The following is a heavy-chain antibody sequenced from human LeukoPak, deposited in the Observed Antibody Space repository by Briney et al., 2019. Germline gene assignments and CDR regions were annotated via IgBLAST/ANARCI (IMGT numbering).Heavy chain of an antibody. CDR3: ARDRGSSSPSVAFDI. Sequence: PSETLSLTCTVSGGSISSGGYYWSWIRQHPGKGLEWIGYIYYSGSTYYNPSLKSRVTISVDTSKNQFSLKLSSVTSADTAVYYCARDRGSSSPSVAFDIGGKGTMVTVSS. D-gene: IGHD6-6*01. J-gene: IGHJ3*02. CDR1: GGSISSGGYY. V-gene: IGHV4-31*03. CDR2: IYYSGST.